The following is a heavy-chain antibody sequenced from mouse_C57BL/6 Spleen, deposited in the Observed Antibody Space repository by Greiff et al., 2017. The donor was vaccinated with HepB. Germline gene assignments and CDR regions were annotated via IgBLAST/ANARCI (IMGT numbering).Heavy chain of an antibody. V-gene: IGHV5-17*01. CDR1: GFTFSDYG. J-gene: IGHJ3*01. CDR2: ISSGSSPI. CDR3: ARSYDYDEFAY. Sequence: VQLKESGGGLVKPGGSLKLSCAASGFTFSDYGMHWVRQAPEKGLEWVAYISSGSSPIYYADTVKGRFTISRDNAKNTLFLQMTSLRSEDTAMYYCARSYDYDEFAYWGQGTLVTVSA. D-gene: IGHD2-4*01.